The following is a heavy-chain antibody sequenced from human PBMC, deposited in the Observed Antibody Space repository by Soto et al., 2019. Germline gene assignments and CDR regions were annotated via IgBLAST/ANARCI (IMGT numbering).Heavy chain of an antibody. J-gene: IGHJ5*02. V-gene: IGHV3-33*01. CDR3: ARESGSDYYDSSGYYSTNWFDP. CDR1: GFTFSSYG. CDR2: IWYDGSNK. Sequence: GGSLRLSCAASGFTFSSYGMHWVRQAPGKGLEWVAVIWYDGSNKYYADSVKGRFTISRDNSKNTLYLQMNSLRAEDTAVYYCARESGSDYYDSSGYYSTNWFDPWGQGTLVTVSS. D-gene: IGHD3-22*01.